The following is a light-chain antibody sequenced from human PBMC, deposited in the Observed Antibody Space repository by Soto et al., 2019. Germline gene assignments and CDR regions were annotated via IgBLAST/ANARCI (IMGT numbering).Light chain of an antibody. Sequence: EIVLTQSPGTLSLSPGESATLSCRASQSVSSSYLAWYQQKPGQAPRPLIYGASSRAIGIPDRFSGSGSGTDFTLTISRLEPEDFAVYYCQQYGSSPWTFGQGTKVE. CDR3: QQYGSSPWT. CDR2: GAS. J-gene: IGKJ1*01. V-gene: IGKV3-20*01. CDR1: QSVSSSY.